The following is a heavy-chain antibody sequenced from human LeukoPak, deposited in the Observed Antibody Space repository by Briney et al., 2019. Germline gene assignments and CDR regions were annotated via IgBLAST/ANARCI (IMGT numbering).Heavy chain of an antibody. V-gene: IGHV3-53*04. CDR2: IYSGGST. CDR3: ARGPWREYYFDY. CDR1: GFTFSSYA. Sequence: GRSLRLSCAASGFTFSSYAMHWVRQAPGKGLEWVSVIYSGGSTYYADSVKGRFTISRHNSKNTLYLQMNSLRAEDTAVYYCARGPWREYYFDYWGQGTLVTVSS. J-gene: IGHJ4*02. D-gene: IGHD3-3*01.